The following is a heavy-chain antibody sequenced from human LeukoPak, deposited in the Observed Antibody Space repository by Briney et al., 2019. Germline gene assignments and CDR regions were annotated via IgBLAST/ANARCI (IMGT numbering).Heavy chain of an antibody. D-gene: IGHD3-9*01. CDR3: ARTTYYDILTGYFYPFDY. CDR2: ISGSGGST. Sequence: GGSLRLSCAASGFTFSSYAMSWVRQAPGKGLEWVSAISGSGGSTYYADSVKGRFTISRDNSKNTLYLQMNSLRAEDTAVYYCARTTYYDILTGYFYPFDYWGQGTLVTVSS. CDR1: GFTFSSYA. V-gene: IGHV3-23*01. J-gene: IGHJ4*02.